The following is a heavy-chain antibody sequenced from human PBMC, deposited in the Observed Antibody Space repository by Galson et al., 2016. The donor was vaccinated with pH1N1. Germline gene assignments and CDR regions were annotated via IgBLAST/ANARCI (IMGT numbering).Heavy chain of an antibody. Sequence: VKVSCKASGGTFSSYAIGWVRQAPGQGLEWLGVIDPSGGSTTYAQKFQGRVTVTVDTSTSTVYMELSSLRSDDTAMYYCARGGYWVYWGQGTLVTVSS. CDR3: ARGGYWVY. J-gene: IGHJ4*02. V-gene: IGHV1-46*01. CDR1: GGTFSSYA. CDR2: IDPSGGST. D-gene: IGHD3-22*01.